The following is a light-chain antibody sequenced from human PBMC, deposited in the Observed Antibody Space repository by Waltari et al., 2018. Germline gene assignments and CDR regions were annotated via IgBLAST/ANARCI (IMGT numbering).Light chain of an antibody. Sequence: QSALTPPASVSGSPGQSITISCTGTSGPVGGSNHLSWFHQHPGKVPKLIISDVSNRPSGVSDRFSGSKSGNTASLTISGLQAEDEASYYCASYTNSDSEVFGGGTKVTVL. CDR2: DVS. J-gene: IGLJ3*02. CDR1: SGPVGGSNH. V-gene: IGLV2-14*01. CDR3: ASYTNSDSEV.